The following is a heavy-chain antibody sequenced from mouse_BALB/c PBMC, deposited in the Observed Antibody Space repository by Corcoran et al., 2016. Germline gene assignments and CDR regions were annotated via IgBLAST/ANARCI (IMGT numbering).Heavy chain of an antibody. D-gene: IGHD1-1*01. J-gene: IGHJ2*01. CDR1: GYTFTSYV. CDR2: INPYNDGT. CDR3: ARGGVYYYGSSYYFDY. V-gene: IGHV1S136*01. Sequence: EVQLQQSGPELVKPGASVKMSCKASGYTFTSYVMHWVKQKPGQGLECIGYINPYNDGTKYNEKFKGKATLTSDKSSSTAYMELSSLTSEDSAVYYCARGGVYYYGSSYYFDYWGQGTTLTVSS.